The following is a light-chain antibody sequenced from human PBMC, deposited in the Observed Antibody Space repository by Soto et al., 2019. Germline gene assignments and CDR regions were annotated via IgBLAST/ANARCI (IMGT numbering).Light chain of an antibody. CDR2: AAA. CDR3: QQSYITPLT. V-gene: IGKV1-39*01. Sequence: DIQMTQSPSSLSASVGDRVTITCRASQSINKFLNWYQQKPGQAPKLLIYAAASLQSGVPSRFGGSGSGQDFTLTISSLQPEDFATYYCQQSYITPLTFGGGTKVDVK. CDR1: QSINKF. J-gene: IGKJ4*01.